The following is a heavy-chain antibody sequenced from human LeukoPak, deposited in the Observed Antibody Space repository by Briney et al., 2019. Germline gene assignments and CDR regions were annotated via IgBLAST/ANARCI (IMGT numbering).Heavy chain of an antibody. Sequence: SQTLSLTCTVSGGSISSGGYYWSWIRQPPGKGLEWIGYIYHSGSTYYNPSLKSRVTISVDRSKNQFSLKLSSVTAADTAVYYCAGEPGIAAAGLDYWGQGTLVTVSS. D-gene: IGHD6-13*01. CDR2: IYHSGST. CDR3: AGEPGIAAAGLDY. CDR1: GGSISSGGYY. V-gene: IGHV4-30-2*01. J-gene: IGHJ4*02.